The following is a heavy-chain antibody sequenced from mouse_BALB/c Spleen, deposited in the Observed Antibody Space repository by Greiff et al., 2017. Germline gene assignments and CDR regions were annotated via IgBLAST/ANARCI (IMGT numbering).Heavy chain of an antibody. Sequence: EVMLVESGAELVKPGASVKLSCTASGFNIKDTYMHWVKQRPEQGLEWIGRIDPANGNTKYDPKFQGKATITADTSSNTAYLQLSSLTSEDTAVYYCAPDYDVAYWGQGTLVTVSA. D-gene: IGHD2-4*01. CDR1: GFNIKDTY. J-gene: IGHJ3*01. CDR3: APDYDVAY. V-gene: IGHV14-3*02. CDR2: IDPANGNT.